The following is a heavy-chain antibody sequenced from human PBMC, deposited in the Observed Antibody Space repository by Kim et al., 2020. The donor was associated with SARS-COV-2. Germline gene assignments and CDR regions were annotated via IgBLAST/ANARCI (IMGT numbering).Heavy chain of an antibody. J-gene: IGHJ4*02. D-gene: IGHD1-1*01. V-gene: IGHV3-43*02. Sequence: GGSLRLSCAGSGYRFDGYAMHWVRQRPGKGLEWISLINGNTRTYADSVKGRFTVSRDNSKNSLYLEMNSLRTEDTAFYYCAKDKRDFWTIDYLGQGTLVTVSS. CDR1: GYRFDGYA. CDR3: AKDKRDFWTIDY. CDR2: INGNTRT.